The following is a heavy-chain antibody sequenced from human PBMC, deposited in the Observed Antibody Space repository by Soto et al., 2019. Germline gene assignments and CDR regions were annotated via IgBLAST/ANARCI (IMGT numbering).Heavy chain of an antibody. CDR3: ARGGDGPYYDYYGMDV. CDR1: GGSISSSNW. Sequence: QVQLQESGPGLVKPSGTLSLTCAVSGGSISSSNWWSWVRQPPGKGLEWIGEIYHSGSTNYNPSLKSRVTISGNKSKNQCSLTLSSVNAADTAVDYCARGGDGPYYDYYGMDVWGQGSTVTVAS. CDR2: IYHSGST. V-gene: IGHV4-4*02. J-gene: IGHJ6*02. D-gene: IGHD3-16*01.